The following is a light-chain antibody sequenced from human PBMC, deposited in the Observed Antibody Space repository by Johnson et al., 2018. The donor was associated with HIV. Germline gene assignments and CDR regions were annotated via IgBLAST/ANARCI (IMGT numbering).Light chain of an antibody. CDR3: GAWDSSLSAHFV. CDR1: SSNIGNNY. V-gene: IGLV1-51*02. CDR2: ENN. J-gene: IGLJ1*01. Sequence: QSVLTQPPSVSAAPGQKVTISCSGSSSNIGNNYVSWYQQLPGTAAKLLIYENNKRPSGIPDRFSGSKSGTSATLVITGLQTGDEADYYCGAWDSSLSAHFVFGTGTKFTVL.